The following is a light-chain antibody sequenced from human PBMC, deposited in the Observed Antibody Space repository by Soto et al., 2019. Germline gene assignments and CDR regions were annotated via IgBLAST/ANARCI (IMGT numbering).Light chain of an antibody. CDR3: QQNYSPPFT. J-gene: IGKJ3*01. V-gene: IGKV1-39*01. CDR2: AAS. Sequence: DIQMTQSPSSLSASVGDRVTITCRASQSISSYLNWYQQKPGKAPKLLIYAASSLQRGVPSTFSGRGSGTDFSLTISSLQPADFATYYCQQNYSPPFTFGPGTTVDIK. CDR1: QSISSY.